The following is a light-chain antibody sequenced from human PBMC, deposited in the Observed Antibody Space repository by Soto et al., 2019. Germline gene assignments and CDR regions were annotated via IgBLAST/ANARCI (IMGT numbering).Light chain of an antibody. CDR1: QSVSSY. CDR3: QQRSNWPRT. J-gene: IGKJ1*01. CDR2: DAS. Sequence: EIVLTQSPATMYLSPGESATLACRASQSVSSYLAWYQQKAGQAPRLLIYDASNRAAGIPARFSGSGSGTDFTLTISSLEPEDFAVYYCQQRSNWPRTVGQGTKVEI. V-gene: IGKV3-11*01.